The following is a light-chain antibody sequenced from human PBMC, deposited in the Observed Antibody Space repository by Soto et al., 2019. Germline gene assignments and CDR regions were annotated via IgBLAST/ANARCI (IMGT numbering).Light chain of an antibody. J-gene: IGLJ3*02. Sequence: QSVLTQPPSASTTPGQRVTIFCSGGISNIGSKYVYWYQHLPGAAPKLLIYRDDQRPSGVPDRVSGSKSGTSAYLAISGLRSEDEADYYCAAWDDSLNAWVFGGGTKVTVL. CDR1: ISNIGSKY. V-gene: IGLV1-47*01. CDR3: AAWDDSLNAWV. CDR2: RDD.